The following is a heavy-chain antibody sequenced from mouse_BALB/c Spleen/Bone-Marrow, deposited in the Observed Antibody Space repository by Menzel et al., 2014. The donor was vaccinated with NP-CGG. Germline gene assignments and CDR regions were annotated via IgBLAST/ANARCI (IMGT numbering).Heavy chain of an antibody. V-gene: IGHV1S56*01. D-gene: IGHD3-2*01. CDR3: ARSGDSSGYGFAY. CDR2: IYPGDGST. Sequence: QAHVKQSGPELVKPGALVKISCKASGYTFTSYDINWVKQRPGQGLEWIGWIYPGDGSTKYNEKFKGKATLTADKSSSTAYMQLSSLTSENSAVYFCARSGDSSGYGFAYWGQGTLVTVSA. J-gene: IGHJ3*01. CDR1: GYTFTSYD.